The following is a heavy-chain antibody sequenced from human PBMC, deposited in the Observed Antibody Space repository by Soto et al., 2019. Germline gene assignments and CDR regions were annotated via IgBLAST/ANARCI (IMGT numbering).Heavy chain of an antibody. Sequence: EVQLSESGGGLVQPGGSLRLSCAASGFTFSRYGMSWVRQAPGKGLEWVSAITGSGDSTYYADSVKGRFTISRDSSNNPVYLRMKSLRADDTAVYYCVKLRLELLYLDSWGLGALVIVSS. V-gene: IGHV3-23*01. J-gene: IGHJ4*02. CDR2: ITGSGDST. D-gene: IGHD1-7*01. CDR1: GFTFSRYG. CDR3: VKLRLELLYLDS.